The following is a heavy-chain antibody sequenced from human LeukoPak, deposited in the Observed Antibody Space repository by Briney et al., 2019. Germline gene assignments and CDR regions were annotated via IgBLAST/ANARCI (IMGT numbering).Heavy chain of an antibody. CDR3: ARDLGFTKGNAFDI. Sequence: SETLSLTCTVSGGSISSLYWSWVRQPPGKGLEWIGYIYRSGSTNYNPSLKSRVTISVDTSKNQFSLKLSSVTAADTAVYYCARDLGFTKGNAFDIWGQGTMVTVSS. CDR1: GGSISSLY. D-gene: IGHD2-8*01. J-gene: IGHJ3*02. V-gene: IGHV4-59*11. CDR2: IYRSGST.